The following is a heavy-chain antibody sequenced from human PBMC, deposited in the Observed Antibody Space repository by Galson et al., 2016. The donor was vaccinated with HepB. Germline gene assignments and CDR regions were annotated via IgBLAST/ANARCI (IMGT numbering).Heavy chain of an antibody. CDR2: ISWNGDI. Sequence: SLRLSCAASGFTFDDYAMHWVRQAPGKGLEWVSGISWNGDIGYADAVKGRFTISRDNAKNSLYLQMNSLGDEDTAVYFCARDPSYSSSWYYYFDFWGQGTLVTVSS. J-gene: IGHJ4*02. D-gene: IGHD6-13*01. CDR1: GFTFDDYA. CDR3: ARDPSYSSSWYYYFDF. V-gene: IGHV3-9*01.